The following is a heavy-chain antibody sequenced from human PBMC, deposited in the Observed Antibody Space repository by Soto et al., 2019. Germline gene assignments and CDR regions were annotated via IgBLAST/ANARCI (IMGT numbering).Heavy chain of an antibody. D-gene: IGHD3-10*01. J-gene: IGHJ4*02. Sequence: QVQLVQSGAEVKKPGSSVKVSCKASGGTFSSYAISWVRQAPGQGLEWMGGIIPIFGTANYAQKFQGRVTITADESTSTAYMELSSLRSEDTAVYYCARSHLEGGHLWFGADFDYWGQGTLVTVSS. CDR2: IIPIFGTA. V-gene: IGHV1-69*12. CDR1: GGTFSSYA. CDR3: ARSHLEGGHLWFGADFDY.